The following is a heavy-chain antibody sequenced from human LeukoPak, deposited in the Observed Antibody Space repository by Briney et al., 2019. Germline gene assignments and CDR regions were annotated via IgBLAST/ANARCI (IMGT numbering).Heavy chain of an antibody. CDR3: ARVRSEWELPHPDFDY. CDR2: ISAYNGNT. V-gene: IGHV1-18*01. CDR1: GYTFTSYG. Sequence: AASVKVSCKASGYTFTSYGISWVRQAPGQGLEWMGWISAYNGNTNYAQKLQGRVTMTTDTSTSTAYMELRSLRSDDTAVYYCARVRSEWELPHPDFDYWGQGTLVTVSS. D-gene: IGHD1-26*01. J-gene: IGHJ4*02.